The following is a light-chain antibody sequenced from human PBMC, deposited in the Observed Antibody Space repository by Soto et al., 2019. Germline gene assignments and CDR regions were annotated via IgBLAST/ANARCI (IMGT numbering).Light chain of an antibody. CDR3: QQYYSYPPF. CDR2: AAS. CDR1: QSISNY. Sequence: DIQMSQSPSSLSASVGDRVTITCRASQSISNYLNWYQQKPGKAPKLLIYAASSLQSGVPSRFSGSGSGTDFTLTISCLQSEDFATYYCQQYYSYPPFFGPGTKVDIK. V-gene: IGKV1-39*01. J-gene: IGKJ3*01.